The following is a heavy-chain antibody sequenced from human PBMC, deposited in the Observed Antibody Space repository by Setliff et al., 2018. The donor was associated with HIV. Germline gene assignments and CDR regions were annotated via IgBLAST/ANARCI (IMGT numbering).Heavy chain of an antibody. Sequence: PGGSLRLSCAASGFTVSDNYMTWVRQAPGKGLEWVSFIYSDKFYADSVKGRFTISRDNSENTLYLQMNSLRAEDTAVYYCARDRLYYNFWSAPHYWGQGTLVTVSS. V-gene: IGHV3-53*05. D-gene: IGHD3-3*01. CDR3: ARDRLYYNFWSAPHY. CDR1: GFTVSDNY. J-gene: IGHJ4*02. CDR2: IYSDK.